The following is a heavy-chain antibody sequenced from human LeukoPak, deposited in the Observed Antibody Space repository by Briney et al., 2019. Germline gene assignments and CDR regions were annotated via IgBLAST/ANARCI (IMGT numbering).Heavy chain of an antibody. CDR3: ATLESSGWYFDY. CDR1: GFTFTTYA. D-gene: IGHD6-19*01. V-gene: IGHV3-23*01. CDR2: ISDSGKST. Sequence: GGSLRLSCAASGFTFTTYAMRWVLQAPGKGLEWVSGISDSGKSTYYADSVKGRFTISRDNSKNTLYMQINSLRVEDTAVYYCATLESSGWYFDYWGQGTLVTVSS. J-gene: IGHJ4*02.